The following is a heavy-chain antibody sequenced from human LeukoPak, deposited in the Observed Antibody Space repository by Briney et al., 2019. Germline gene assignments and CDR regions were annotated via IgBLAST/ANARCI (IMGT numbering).Heavy chain of an antibody. CDR3: ASEWECSGGSCYSYYYYGMDV. CDR2: ISYDGSYK. Sequence: GGSLRLSCAASGFTFSSYGMHWVRQAPGKGLEWVAVISYDGSYKYYADSVKGRFTISRDNSKDTLYLQMNSLRSEDTAVYYCASEWECSGGSCYSYYYYGMDVWGQGTTVTVSS. CDR1: GFTFSSYG. D-gene: IGHD2-15*01. V-gene: IGHV3-30*03. J-gene: IGHJ6*02.